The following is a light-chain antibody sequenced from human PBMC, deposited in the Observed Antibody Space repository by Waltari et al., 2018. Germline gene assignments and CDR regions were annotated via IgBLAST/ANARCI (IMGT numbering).Light chain of an antibody. J-gene: IGKJ1*01. CDR2: AAS. CDR3: QQYGDSPET. CDR1: QSVTSNY. V-gene: IGKV3-20*01. Sequence: EIVLTQSPGTLSLSPGERAALSCRASQSVTSNYLAWYQQKPGQAPRLLIFAASYRATGIPDRVTGSGSGTDFSLTISRLEPEDVAVYDCQQYGDSPETFGQGTKVEIK.